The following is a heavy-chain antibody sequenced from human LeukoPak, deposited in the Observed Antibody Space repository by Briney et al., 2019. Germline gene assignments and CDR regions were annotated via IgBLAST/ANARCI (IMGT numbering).Heavy chain of an antibody. D-gene: IGHD3-3*01. CDR1: GFTFSSYA. V-gene: IGHV3-23*01. CDR2: ISGSGGST. J-gene: IGHJ4*02. Sequence: GGSLRLSCAASGFTFSSYAMHWVRQAPGKGLEWVSAISGSGGSTYYADSVKGRFTISRDNSKNTLYLQMNSLRAEDTAVYYCAKVAYDFWSGYSPSVTRWGQGTLVTVSS. CDR3: AKVAYDFWSGYSPSVTR.